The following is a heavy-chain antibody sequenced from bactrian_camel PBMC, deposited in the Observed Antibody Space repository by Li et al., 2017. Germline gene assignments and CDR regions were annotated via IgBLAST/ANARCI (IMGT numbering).Heavy chain of an antibody. CDR1: GSIYGDAC. V-gene: IGHV3S53*01. J-gene: IGHJ6*01. Sequence: HVQLVESGGGSVQAGGSLRLSCGASGSIYGDACVGWLRQAPGKEREGVAAIDSDGIASYADSVKGRFTISVYNANNTMSLQMNGLKPEDTAKYYCAAKRGVGVQRYCGSHMNAEDFAHWGQGTQVTVS. D-gene: IGHD3*01. CDR2: IDSDGIA. CDR3: AAKRGVGVQRYCGSHMNAEDFAH.